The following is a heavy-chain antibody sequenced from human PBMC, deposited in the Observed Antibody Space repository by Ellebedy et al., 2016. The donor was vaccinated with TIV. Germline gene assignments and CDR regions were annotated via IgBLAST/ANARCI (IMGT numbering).Heavy chain of an antibody. V-gene: IGHV3-48*02. D-gene: IGHD3-10*02. CDR1: GFTFSSYS. J-gene: IGHJ4*02. CDR2: ISSSSSTI. CDR3: ARGLTMYYFDY. Sequence: GGSLRLSCAASGFTFSSYSMNWVRQAPGKGLEWVSYISSSSSTIYYADSVKGRFTISRDNAKNSLYLQVNSLRDEGTAVYYCARGLTMYYFDYWGQGTLVTVSS.